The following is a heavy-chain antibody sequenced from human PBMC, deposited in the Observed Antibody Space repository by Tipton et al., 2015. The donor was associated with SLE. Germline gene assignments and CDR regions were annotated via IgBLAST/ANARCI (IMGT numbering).Heavy chain of an antibody. D-gene: IGHD1-14*01. CDR3: ARTHTGDFDY. Sequence: LRLSCTVSGGSISSHYWSWIRQPPGKGLEWIGYIYYSGSTNYNPSLKSRVTISVDTSKNQFSLKLSSVTAADTAVYYCARTHTGDFDYWGQGTLVTVSS. J-gene: IGHJ4*02. CDR1: GGSISSHY. V-gene: IGHV4-59*11. CDR2: IYYSGST.